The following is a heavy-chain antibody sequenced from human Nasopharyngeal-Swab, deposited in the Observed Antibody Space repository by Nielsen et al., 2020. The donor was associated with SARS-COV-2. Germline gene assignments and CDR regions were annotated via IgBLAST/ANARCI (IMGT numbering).Heavy chain of an antibody. J-gene: IGHJ4*02. CDR1: GGSFSGYY. CDR2: INHSGST. V-gene: IGHV4-34*01. D-gene: IGHD2-2*01. CDR3: ARDVSPSKWYQGGYFDY. Sequence: SETLSLTCAVYGGSFSGYYWSWIRQPPGKGLEWIGEINHSGSTNYNPSLKSRVTISVDTSKNQFSLKLRSVTAADTAVYYCARDVSPSKWYQGGYFDYWGQGTLVTVSS.